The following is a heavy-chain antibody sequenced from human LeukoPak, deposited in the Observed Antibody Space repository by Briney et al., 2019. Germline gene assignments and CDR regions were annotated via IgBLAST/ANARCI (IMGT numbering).Heavy chain of an antibody. CDR1: GGSFSGYY. CDR3: ARAPAGTLLYFYYYMDV. Sequence: SETLSLTCAVYGGSFSGYYWSWIRQPPGKGLEWIGEINHSGSTNYNPSLKSRVTISVDTSKNQFSLKLSSVTAADTAVYYCARAPAGTLLYFYYYMDVWGKGTTVTVSS. V-gene: IGHV4-34*01. J-gene: IGHJ6*03. CDR2: INHSGST. D-gene: IGHD6-19*01.